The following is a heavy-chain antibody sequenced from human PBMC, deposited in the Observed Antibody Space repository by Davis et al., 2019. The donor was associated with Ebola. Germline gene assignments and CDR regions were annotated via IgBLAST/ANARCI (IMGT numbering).Heavy chain of an antibody. V-gene: IGHV3-13*01. CDR2: IGTAGDT. J-gene: IGHJ6*02. Sequence: GESLQISCAASGFTFSSYDMHWVRQATGKGLEWVSAIGTAGDTYYPGSVKGRFTISRENAKNSLYLQMNSLRAGDTAVYYCARGGYDILTGYSPMDVWGQGTTVTVSS. CDR3: ARGGYDILTGYSPMDV. D-gene: IGHD3-9*01. CDR1: GFTFSSYD.